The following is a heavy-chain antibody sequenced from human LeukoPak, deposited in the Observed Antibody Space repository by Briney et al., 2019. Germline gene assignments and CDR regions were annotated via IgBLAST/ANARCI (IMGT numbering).Heavy chain of an antibody. CDR2: ISSSSSYI. J-gene: IGHJ4*02. Sequence: PGGSLRLSCAASGFTFSSYSMNWVRQAPGKGLEWVSSISSSSSYIYYADSVKGRFTISRDNAKNSLYLQMNSLRAEDTAVYYCARAKVREMATIPFDYWGQGTLVTVSS. CDR3: ARAKVREMATIPFDY. V-gene: IGHV3-21*01. D-gene: IGHD5-24*01. CDR1: GFTFSSYS.